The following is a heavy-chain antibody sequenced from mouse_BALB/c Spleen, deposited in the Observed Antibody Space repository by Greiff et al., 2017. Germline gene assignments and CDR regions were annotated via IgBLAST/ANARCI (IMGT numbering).Heavy chain of an antibody. V-gene: IGHV8-12*01. D-gene: IGHD2-2*01. J-gene: IGHJ2*01. CDR3: ARASYGYDFDY. Sequence: QVTLKVSGPGILQPSQTLSLTCSFSGFSLSTSGMGVSWIRQPSGKGLEWLAHIYWDDDKRYNPSLKSRLTISKDTSRNQVFLKITSVDTADTATYYCARASYGYDFDYWGQGTTLTVSS. CDR1: GFSLSTSGMG. CDR2: IYWDDDK.